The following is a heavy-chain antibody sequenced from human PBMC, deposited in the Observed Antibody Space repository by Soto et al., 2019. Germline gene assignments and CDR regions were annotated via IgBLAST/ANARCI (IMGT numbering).Heavy chain of an antibody. Sequence: PSETLSLTCTVSGGSISGYYWSWIRQPPGKGLEWIGYMYNTGSTVYNPSFKSRVTISVDTSKNQFSLKLSSVTAADTAVYYCARHRYSGSYSGMAYWGQGTLVTVSS. CDR3: ARHRYSGSYSGMAY. J-gene: IGHJ4*02. CDR2: MYNTGST. CDR1: GGSISGYY. V-gene: IGHV4-59*08. D-gene: IGHD1-26*01.